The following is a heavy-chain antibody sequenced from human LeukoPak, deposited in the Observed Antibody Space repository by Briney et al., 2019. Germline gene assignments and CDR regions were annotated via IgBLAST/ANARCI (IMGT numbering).Heavy chain of an antibody. CDR3: ARHGSGYDPGHGMDV. V-gene: IGHV5-10-1*01. CDR2: IDPSDSYT. Sequence: GESLKISCKGSGYSFTSYWISWVRQMPGKGLEWMGRIDPSDSYTNYSPSFQGHVTISADKSISTAYLQWSSLKASDTAMYYCARHGSGYDPGHGMDVWGKGTTVTVSS. CDR1: GYSFTSYW. D-gene: IGHD5-12*01. J-gene: IGHJ6*04.